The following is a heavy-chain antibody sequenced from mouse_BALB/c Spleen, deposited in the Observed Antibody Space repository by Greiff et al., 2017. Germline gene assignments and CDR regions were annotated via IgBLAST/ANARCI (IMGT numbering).Heavy chain of an antibody. V-gene: IGHV3-6*02. CDR1: GYSITSGYY. CDR2: ISYDGSN. J-gene: IGHJ2*01. D-gene: IGHD1-1*01. CDR3: AREITTVVGPFDY. Sequence: VQLKESGPGLVKPSQSLSLTCSVTGYSITSGYYWNWIRQFPGNKPEWMGYISYDGSNNYNPSLKNRISITRDTSKNQFFLKLNSVTTEDTATYYCAREITTVVGPFDYWGQGTTLTVSS.